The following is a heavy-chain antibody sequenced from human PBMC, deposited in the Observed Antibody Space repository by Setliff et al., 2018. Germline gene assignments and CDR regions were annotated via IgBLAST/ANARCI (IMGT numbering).Heavy chain of an antibody. V-gene: IGHV1-69*06. D-gene: IGHD1-1*01. CDR1: GGTLSGYA. J-gene: IGHJ6*02. CDR3: ARDSVTLGQLERRGGFRYYDMDV. CDR2: ITPIFETA. Sequence: VASVKVSCKASGGTLSGYAFSCVRQAPGQGLEWVGGITPIFETAHYAQKFQDRVTITADKSTGTVYMELNSLISEDTAVYFCARDSVTLGQLERRGGFRYYDMDVWGRGTTVTVSS.